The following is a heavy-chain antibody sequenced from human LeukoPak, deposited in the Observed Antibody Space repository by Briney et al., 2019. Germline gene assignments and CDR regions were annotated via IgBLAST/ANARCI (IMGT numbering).Heavy chain of an antibody. J-gene: IGHJ4*02. CDR1: GFSLSTSGVG. CDR3: AHATDCGGDCYPYYFDY. V-gene: IGHV2-5*02. Sequence: GSGPTLVKPTRTLTLTCTFSGFSLSTSGVGVGWIRQPPGKALEWLALIYWDDDKRYSPSLKSRLTITKDTSKNQVVLTMTNMDPVDTATYYCAHATDCGGDCYPYYFDYWGQGTLVTVSS. D-gene: IGHD2-21*02. CDR2: IYWDDDK.